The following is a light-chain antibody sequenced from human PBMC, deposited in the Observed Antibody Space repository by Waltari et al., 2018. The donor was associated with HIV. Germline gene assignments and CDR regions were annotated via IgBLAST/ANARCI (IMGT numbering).Light chain of an antibody. V-gene: IGLV2-8*01. CDR1: SSDVGGYNY. CDR3: NSYAGSNNWV. Sequence: QSALTQPPSASGSPGQSVTISCTGTSSDVGGYNYVSWYQQHPGKAPKLMIYEVSKRPSGVPDRFSGAKSGNTASLTFSGLQAEDEADYYCNSYAGSNNWVVGGGTKLTVL. CDR2: EVS. J-gene: IGLJ3*02.